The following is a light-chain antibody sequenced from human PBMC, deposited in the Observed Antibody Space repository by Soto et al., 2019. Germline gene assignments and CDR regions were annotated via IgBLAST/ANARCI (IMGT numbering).Light chain of an antibody. V-gene: IGLV2-14*03. CDR3: CSYSRSSPYV. Sequence: QSVLTQPASVSGSPGQSITISCTGTSSDFGAYNYVSWYQHHPGKVPRLMIFDVSNRPSGVSNRFSGSKSGNTASLTISGLQAEDEADYYCCSYSRSSPYVFGAGTKVTVL. J-gene: IGLJ1*01. CDR2: DVS. CDR1: SSDFGAYNY.